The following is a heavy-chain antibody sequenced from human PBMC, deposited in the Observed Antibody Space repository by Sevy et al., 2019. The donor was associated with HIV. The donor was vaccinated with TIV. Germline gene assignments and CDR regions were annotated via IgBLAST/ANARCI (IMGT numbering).Heavy chain of an antibody. D-gene: IGHD2-2*01. CDR2: IKQDGSEK. CDR3: ARDRGVVRAAIGLSYCGMDV. V-gene: IGHV3-7*01. J-gene: IGHJ6*02. Sequence: GGSLRLSCAASGFTFSSYWMSWVRQAPGKGLEWVANIKQDGSEKYYVDSVKGRFTISRDNAKNSLYLQMNSLRAEDTAVYYCARDRGVVRAAIGLSYCGMDVWGQGTTVTVSS. CDR1: GFTFSSYW.